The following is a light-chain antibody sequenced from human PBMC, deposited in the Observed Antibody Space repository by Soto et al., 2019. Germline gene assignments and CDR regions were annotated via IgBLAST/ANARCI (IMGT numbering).Light chain of an antibody. CDR3: MQGTHWPPC. J-gene: IGKJ4*01. CDR1: QSLVYSDGNTY. CDR2: KVS. Sequence: DVVMTQSPLSLPVTLGQPASISCRSSQSLVYSDGNTYLNWFQQRPGQSPRRLIYKVSNRDSGVPDRLSGSGSGTDFTLKISRVEAEDVGVYYCMQGTHWPPCFGGGTKVEIK. V-gene: IGKV2-30*01.